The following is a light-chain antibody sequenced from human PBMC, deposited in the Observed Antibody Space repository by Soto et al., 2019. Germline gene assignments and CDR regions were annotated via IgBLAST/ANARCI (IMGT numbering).Light chain of an antibody. CDR3: AAWDDSLSGPV. CDR1: SSNIGSNY. V-gene: IGLV1-47*01. CDR2: RNN. Sequence: QSVLTQPPSASGTPGQRVTISCSGSSSNIGSNYVYWYQQLPGTDPKLLIYRNNQRPSGVPDRFSGSKSGTSASLAISGLRSEDEADDYCAAWDDSLSGPVFGGGTQRTVL. J-gene: IGLJ7*01.